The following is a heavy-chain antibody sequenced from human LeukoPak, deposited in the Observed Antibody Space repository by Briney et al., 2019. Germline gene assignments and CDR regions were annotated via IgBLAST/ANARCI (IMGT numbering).Heavy chain of an antibody. Sequence: PSETLSLTCTVSGGSISSYYWSWIRQPAGKGLEWIGRIYTSGSTNYNPSLKSRVTISVDTSKNQFSLKLSSVTAADTAVYYCATLAARRYNYYYYYMDVWGKGTTVTVSS. J-gene: IGHJ6*03. D-gene: IGHD6-6*01. CDR2: IYTSGST. V-gene: IGHV4-4*07. CDR3: ATLAARRYNYYYYYMDV. CDR1: GGSISSYY.